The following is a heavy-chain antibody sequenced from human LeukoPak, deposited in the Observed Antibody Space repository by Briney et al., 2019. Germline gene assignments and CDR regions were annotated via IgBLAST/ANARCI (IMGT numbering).Heavy chain of an antibody. V-gene: IGHV3-23*01. J-gene: IGHJ4*02. CDR1: GITVSTNY. CDR3: AKNPAGLPVGGFNY. CDR2: ISGSGGST. D-gene: IGHD3-16*01. Sequence: GGSLRLSCAASGITVSTNYMSWVRQAPGKGLEWVSAISGSGGSTYYADSVKGRFTISRDNSKNTLYLQMNSLRAEDTAVYYCAKNPAGLPVGGFNYWGQGILVTVSS.